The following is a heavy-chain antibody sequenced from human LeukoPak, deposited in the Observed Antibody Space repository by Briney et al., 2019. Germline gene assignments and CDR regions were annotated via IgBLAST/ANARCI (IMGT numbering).Heavy chain of an antibody. CDR2: IYYSGST. Sequence: SETLSLTCTVSGGSISSYYWSWIRQPPGKGLEWIGYIYYSGSTNYNPSLKSRVTISVDTSKNQFSLKLSSVTAADTAVYYCARAAKVLWFGELSPPAAFDIWGQGTMVTVSS. CDR3: ARAAKVLWFGELSPPAAFDI. CDR1: GGSISSYY. V-gene: IGHV4-59*01. J-gene: IGHJ3*02. D-gene: IGHD3-10*01.